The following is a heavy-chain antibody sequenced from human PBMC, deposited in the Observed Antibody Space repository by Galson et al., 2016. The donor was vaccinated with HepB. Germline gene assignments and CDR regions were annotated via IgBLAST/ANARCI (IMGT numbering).Heavy chain of an antibody. CDR1: GFSLSTSGVG. V-gene: IGHV2-5*02. Sequence: PALVKPPQTLTLTCTFSGFSLSTSGVGVGWIRQPPGKALEWLALIYWDDDKRYSPSLKSRLTITKDTSKNQVVLTMTNMNPVDTGTYYCAHRDVRKTAAGTWVVWGQGTTVTVSS. J-gene: IGHJ6*02. CDR2: IYWDDDK. D-gene: IGHD6-13*01. CDR3: AHRDVRKTAAGTWVV.